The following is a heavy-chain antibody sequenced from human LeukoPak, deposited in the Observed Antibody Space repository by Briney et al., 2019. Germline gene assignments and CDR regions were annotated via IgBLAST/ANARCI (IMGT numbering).Heavy chain of an antibody. V-gene: IGHV1-24*01. CDR2: FDPEDGET. D-gene: IGHD6-6*01. Sequence: ASVKVSCKVSGYTLTELSMHWVRQAPGKGLERMGGFDPEDGETIYAQKFQGRVTMTEDTSTDTAYMELSSLRSEDTAVYYCATGLGSSSSWHYFDYWGQGTLVTVSS. CDR3: ATGLGSSSSWHYFDY. J-gene: IGHJ4*02. CDR1: GYTLTELS.